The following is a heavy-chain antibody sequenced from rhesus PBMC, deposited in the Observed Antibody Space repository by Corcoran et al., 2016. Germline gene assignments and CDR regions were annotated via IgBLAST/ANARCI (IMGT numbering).Heavy chain of an antibody. Sequence: QVTLKESGPALVKPTQTLTLTCTFSGFSTSTSGMGVGWIRQPPGKALEWLALIYWDDDKYYSTSLKSRLTISKDTSKNQVVLTMTNMDPVDTATYYCARRRRTVALDYWGQGVLVTVSS. CDR1: GFSTSTSGMG. CDR2: IYWDDDK. D-gene: IGHD4-23*01. CDR3: ARRRRTVALDY. J-gene: IGHJ4*01. V-gene: IGHV2-174*01.